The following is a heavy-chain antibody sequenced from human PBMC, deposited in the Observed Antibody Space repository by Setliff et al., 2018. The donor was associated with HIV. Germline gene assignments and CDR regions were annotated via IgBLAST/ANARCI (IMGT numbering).Heavy chain of an antibody. J-gene: IGHJ4*02. CDR1: GDSLSGSGFY. D-gene: IGHD6-19*01. Sequence: PSETLSLTCNVSGDSLSGSGFYWGWLRQPPGKGLQWIGSIYYTGSTYYNLSLTSRVTISMDTSKNLFFLTVRSATATDTGIYYCARLGSGWNWVTRIDYWGRGTLVTVSS. V-gene: IGHV4-39*02. CDR2: IYYTGST. CDR3: ARLGSGWNWVTRIDY.